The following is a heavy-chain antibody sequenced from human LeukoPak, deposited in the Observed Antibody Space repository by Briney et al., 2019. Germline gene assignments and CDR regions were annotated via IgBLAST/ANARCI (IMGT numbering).Heavy chain of an antibody. D-gene: IGHD4-17*01. CDR2: ISYDGSNK. CDR3: AIDYGLYYYGMDV. Sequence: GGSLRLSCAASGFTFSSYGMHWVRQAPGKGLEWVAVISYDGSNKYYADSVKGRFTISRDNSKNTLYLQMNSLRAEDTAVYYCAIDYGLYYYGMDVWGQGTTVTVSS. CDR1: GFTFSSYG. J-gene: IGHJ6*02. V-gene: IGHV3-30*03.